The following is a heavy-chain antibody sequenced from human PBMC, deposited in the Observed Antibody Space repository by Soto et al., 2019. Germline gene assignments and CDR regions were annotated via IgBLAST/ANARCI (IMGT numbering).Heavy chain of an antibody. CDR3: ARAYHDILTGYYTFPSSFDS. V-gene: IGHV5-51*01. CDR1: GYSFTSYW. J-gene: IGHJ4*02. D-gene: IGHD3-9*01. CDR2: IYPGDSDT. Sequence: PGESLKISCKGSGYSFTSYWIAWVRQMPGKGLEWMGIIYPGDSDTTYSPSFQGQVTISVDKSISTAYLQWSSLEASDTAIYYCARAYHDILTGYYTFPSSFDSWGQGTLVTVSS.